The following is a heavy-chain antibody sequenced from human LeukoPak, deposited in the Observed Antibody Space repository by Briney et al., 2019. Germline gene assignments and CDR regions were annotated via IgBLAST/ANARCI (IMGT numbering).Heavy chain of an antibody. V-gene: IGHV1-8*02. CDR2: MNPNSGNT. CDR3: ARGPLDYYDSSGDAFDI. CDR1: GYTFTGHY. D-gene: IGHD3-22*01. J-gene: IGHJ3*02. Sequence: ASVKVSCKASGYTFTGHYIHWVRQAPGQGLEWMGWMNPNSGNTGYAQKFQGRVTMTRNTSISTAYMELSSLRSEDTAVYYCARGPLDYYDSSGDAFDIWGQGTMVTVSS.